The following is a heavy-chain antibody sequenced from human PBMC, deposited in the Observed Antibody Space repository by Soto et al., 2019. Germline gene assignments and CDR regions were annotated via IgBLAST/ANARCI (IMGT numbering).Heavy chain of an antibody. D-gene: IGHD3-22*01. CDR1: GGTFSSYA. V-gene: IGHV1-69*01. J-gene: IGHJ4*02. CDR2: IIPIFGTA. CDR3: AGEGGKGDYDSSGYSGY. Sequence: QVQLVQSGAEVKKPGSSVKVSCKASGGTFSSYAISWVRQAPGQGLEWMGGIIPIFGTANSAQKFQGRVTITADESTRRAYMELSSLRSEDTAVYYCAGEGGKGDYDSSGYSGYWGQGTLVTVSS.